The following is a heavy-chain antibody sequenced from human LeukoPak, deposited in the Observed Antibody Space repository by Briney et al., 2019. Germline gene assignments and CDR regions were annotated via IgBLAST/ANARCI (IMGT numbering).Heavy chain of an antibody. Sequence: PGGSLRLSCEASGFTFSTYNMNWVRQAPGKRLEWVSSIPSSSSSYAFYADSVKGRFTISRDNAKSSLYLQMNNLRAEDTAVYYCARDPYSGHYGNDYYYYMDVWGKGTTVTISS. J-gene: IGHJ6*03. CDR2: IPSSSSSYA. D-gene: IGHD5-12*01. V-gene: IGHV3-21*01. CDR3: ARDPYSGHYGNDYYYYMDV. CDR1: GFTFSTYN.